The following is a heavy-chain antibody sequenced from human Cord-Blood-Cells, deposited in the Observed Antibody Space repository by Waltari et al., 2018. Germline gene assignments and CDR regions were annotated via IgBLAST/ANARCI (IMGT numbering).Heavy chain of an antibody. CDR2: IYYSGST. CDR1: GGSISSGGYY. CDR3: ARDHEYSSSSAFDI. V-gene: IGHV4-31*03. Sequence: QVQLQESGPGLVKPSQTLSLTCTVSGGSISSGGYYWSWIRQHPGKGLEWIGYIYYSGSTYYNPSLKSRVTISVDTAKNQFSLRLSSVTAADTAVYYCARDHEYSSSSAFDIWGQGTMVTVSS. J-gene: IGHJ3*02. D-gene: IGHD6-6*01.